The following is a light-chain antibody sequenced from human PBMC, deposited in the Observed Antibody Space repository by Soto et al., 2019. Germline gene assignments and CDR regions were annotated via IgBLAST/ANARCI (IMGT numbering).Light chain of an antibody. V-gene: IGKV1-39*01. J-gene: IGKJ4*01. CDR3: QQSSSTPQT. CDR2: VAS. Sequence: DIQMTQSPSSLSASVGDRVTITCRASQSISSYLSWYQQKPGKAPKLLINVASTLQSGDPSRFSGSGSGTDFTLDISSLQPEDFATYYCQQSSSTPQTFGGGTRVEIK. CDR1: QSISSY.